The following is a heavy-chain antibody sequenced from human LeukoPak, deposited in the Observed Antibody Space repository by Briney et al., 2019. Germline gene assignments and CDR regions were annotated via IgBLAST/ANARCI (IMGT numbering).Heavy chain of an antibody. J-gene: IGHJ4*02. CDR3: ARDNYDYVWGIYRSD. CDR2: ISSSSSYI. V-gene: IGHV3-21*01. CDR1: GFTFSSYS. Sequence: GGSLRLSCAASGFTFSSYSMNWVRQAPGEGLEWVSSISSSSSYIYYASPVKGRFTISRDNAKNALYLQMNSRRAEDTAVYYCARDNYDYVWGIYRSDWGQGTLVTVSS. D-gene: IGHD3-16*02.